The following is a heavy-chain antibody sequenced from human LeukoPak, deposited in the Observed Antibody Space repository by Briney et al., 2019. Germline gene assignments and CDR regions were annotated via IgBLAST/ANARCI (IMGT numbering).Heavy chain of an antibody. J-gene: IGHJ4*02. CDR1: GYTFTGYY. V-gene: IGHV1-2*02. Sequence: ASVKVSCKASGYTFTGYYIHWVRQAPGRGLEWMGWINPNSGDTNYAQKFQGRVTMTRDTSISTAYMELNRLTSDDTAVYYCAREEGSYPESLDYWGQGTLVTVSS. CDR3: AREEGSYPESLDY. CDR2: INPNSGDT. D-gene: IGHD1-26*01.